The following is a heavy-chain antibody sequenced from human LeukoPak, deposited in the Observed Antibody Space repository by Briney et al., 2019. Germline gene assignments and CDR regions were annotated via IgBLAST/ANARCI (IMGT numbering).Heavy chain of an antibody. Sequence: SVKVSCKASGGTFSSYAISWVRQAPGQGLEWMGGIIPIFGTTNYAQKFQGRVTITTDESTSTAYMELSSVRSEDTAVYYCARVSSGYDLGEFDYWGQGTLVTVSS. D-gene: IGHD5-12*01. V-gene: IGHV1-69*05. CDR1: GGTFSSYA. CDR3: ARVSSGYDLGEFDY. J-gene: IGHJ4*02. CDR2: IIPIFGTT.